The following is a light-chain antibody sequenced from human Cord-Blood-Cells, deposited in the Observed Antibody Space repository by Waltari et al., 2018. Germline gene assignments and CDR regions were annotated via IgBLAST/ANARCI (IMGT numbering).Light chain of an antibody. CDR3: CSYAGSSTWV. CDR1: SSDVGSYNL. V-gene: IGLV2-23*02. J-gene: IGLJ3*02. CDR2: EVR. Sequence: QSALTQPASVSGSSGQSITISCTGTSSDVGSYNLVSWYQQHPGKAPTLMIYEVRKRPAGVPIRFSGSKAANTASLTLSGLQAEDEADYYCCSYAGSSTWVFGGGTKLTVL.